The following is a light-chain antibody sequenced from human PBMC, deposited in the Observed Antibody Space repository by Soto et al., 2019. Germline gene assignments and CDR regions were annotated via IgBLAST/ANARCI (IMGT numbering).Light chain of an antibody. CDR2: DAS. Sequence: DIQMTQSPSTLSASVGYRVTITCRASQSISSWLAWYQQKTGKAPKILIYDASSLESGVPSRFRGSGSGTEFTLPISRLQPDDFETYYCQQYNSYPWTFGQGTKVDIK. V-gene: IGKV1-5*01. CDR3: QQYNSYPWT. CDR1: QSISSW. J-gene: IGKJ1*01.